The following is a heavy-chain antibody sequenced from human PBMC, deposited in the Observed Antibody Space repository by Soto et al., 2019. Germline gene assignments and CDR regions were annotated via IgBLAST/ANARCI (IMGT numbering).Heavy chain of an antibody. CDR3: AKDVTVVTVGSLDY. CDR2: ISGSEGST. J-gene: IGHJ4*02. V-gene: IGHV3-23*01. D-gene: IGHD2-15*01. CDR1: GLTFSSYD. Sequence: EVQLLESGGGLVQPGGSLRLSCAASGLTFSSYDMSWVRQAPGKGLEWVSAISGSEGSTYYAGSVKGRFTITRATYKNTLYLQMNSLRAEDTAVYSCAKDVTVVTVGSLDYWGQGTLVTVSS.